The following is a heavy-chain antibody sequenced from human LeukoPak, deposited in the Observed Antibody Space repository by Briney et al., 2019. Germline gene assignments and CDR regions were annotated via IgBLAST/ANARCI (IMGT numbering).Heavy chain of an antibody. J-gene: IGHJ4*02. CDR1: GYTFTGYY. D-gene: IGHD6-13*01. CDR3: APAGYSSSWYQSYHFDY. V-gene: IGHV1-2*06. Sequence: ASVKVSCKASGYTFTGYYMHWVRQAPGQGLEWMGRINPNSGGTNYAQKFRGRVTMTRDTSISTAYMELSRLRSDDTAVYYCAPAGYSSSWYQSYHFDYWGQGTLVTVSS. CDR2: INPNSGGT.